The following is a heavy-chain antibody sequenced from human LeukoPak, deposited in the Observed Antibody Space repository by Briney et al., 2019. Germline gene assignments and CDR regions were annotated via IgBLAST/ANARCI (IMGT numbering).Heavy chain of an antibody. D-gene: IGHD3-10*01. J-gene: IGHJ4*02. CDR2: ISSSSSYI. Sequence: PGGSLRLSCAASGFTFSSYSMNWVRQAPGKGLEWVSSISSSSSYIYYADSVKGRSTISRDNAKNSLYLQMNSLRAEDTAVYYCARYGSGSYPPFDYWGQGTLVTVSS. V-gene: IGHV3-21*01. CDR1: GFTFSSYS. CDR3: ARYGSGSYPPFDY.